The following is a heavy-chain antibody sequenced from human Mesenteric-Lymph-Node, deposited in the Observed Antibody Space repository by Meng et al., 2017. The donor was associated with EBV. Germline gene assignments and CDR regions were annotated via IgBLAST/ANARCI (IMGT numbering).Heavy chain of an antibody. D-gene: IGHD7-27*01. J-gene: IGHJ4*02. CDR3: VRIMGKAPYSFDS. CDR1: GFSLNSRGVG. Sequence: QITLKESGPTLVKPPPTLTVTCTFSGFSLNSRGVGVGWIRQPPGKALDWLAVIYWDDDQRYSPSLKSRLTVTKDSSKNQVVLTMTNMGPVDTATFYCVRIMGKAPYSFDSWGQGTLVTVSS. V-gene: IGHV2-5*02. CDR2: IYWDDDQ.